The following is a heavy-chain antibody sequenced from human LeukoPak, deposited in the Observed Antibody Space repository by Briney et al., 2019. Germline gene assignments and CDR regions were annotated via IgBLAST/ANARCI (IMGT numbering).Heavy chain of an antibody. V-gene: IGHV1-69*04. J-gene: IGHJ4*02. D-gene: IGHD3-10*01. CDR1: GGTFSSYA. CDR3: ARDQYYGSGSYYGD. CDR2: ITPILGIA. Sequence: ASVKVSCKASGGTFSSYAISWVRQAPGQGLEWMGRITPILGIANYAQKFQGRVTITADKSTSTAYMELSSLRAEDTAVYYCARDQYYGSGSYYGDWGQGTLVTVSS.